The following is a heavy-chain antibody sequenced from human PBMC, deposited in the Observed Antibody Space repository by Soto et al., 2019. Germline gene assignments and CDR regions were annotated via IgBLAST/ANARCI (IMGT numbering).Heavy chain of an antibody. CDR1: GYSIGSGYY. CDR2: IYHSGST. Sequence: SETLSLTCAVSGYSIGSGYYWGWIRQPPGKGLEWIGSIYHSGSTYYNPSLKSRVTISVDTSKNQFSLKLSSVTAADTAVYYCARVKGYYDSSGYYRYYFDYWGQGTLVTVSS. V-gene: IGHV4-38-2*01. J-gene: IGHJ4*02. CDR3: ARVKGYYDSSGYYRYYFDY. D-gene: IGHD3-22*01.